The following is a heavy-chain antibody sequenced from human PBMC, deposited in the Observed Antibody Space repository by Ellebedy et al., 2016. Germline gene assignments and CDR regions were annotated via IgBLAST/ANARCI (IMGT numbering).Heavy chain of an antibody. Sequence: GGSLRLSCVASGFTFSSYSMNWVRQAPGEGLEWIAYISSTTDIYYGESVKGRFTISRDNAKNSVYLQMNSLRDDDTAVYYCARDRDWAFDYWGQGTLVTVSS. CDR3: ARDRDWAFDY. D-gene: IGHD2-21*01. CDR2: ISSTTDI. J-gene: IGHJ4*02. CDR1: GFTFSSYS. V-gene: IGHV3-48*02.